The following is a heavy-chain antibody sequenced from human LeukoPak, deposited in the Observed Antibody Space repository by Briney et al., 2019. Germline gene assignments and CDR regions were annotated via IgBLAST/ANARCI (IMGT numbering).Heavy chain of an antibody. J-gene: IGHJ4*02. CDR1: GGSFSGYY. Sequence: SETLSLTCAVYGGSFSGYYWSWIRQPPGKGLEWIGEINHSGSTNYNPSLKSRVTISVDTSKNQFSLKLSSVTAADTAVYYCAAWGDSGLVFDYWGQGTLVTVSS. V-gene: IGHV4-34*01. CDR2: INHSGST. CDR3: AAWGDSGLVFDY. D-gene: IGHD6-19*01.